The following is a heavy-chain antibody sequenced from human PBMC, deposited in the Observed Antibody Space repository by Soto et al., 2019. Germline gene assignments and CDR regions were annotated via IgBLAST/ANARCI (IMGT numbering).Heavy chain of an antibody. Sequence: PSETLSLTCAVSGYSISSGYYWSWIRQPPGKGLEWIGEINHSGSTNYNPSLKSRVTISVDTSKNQFSLKLSSVTAADTAVYYCARSRGRYGSGSQGRYYGMDVWGQGTTVTVSS. CDR3: ARSRGRYGSGSQGRYYGMDV. D-gene: IGHD3-10*01. CDR1: GYSISSGYY. V-gene: IGHV4-34*01. J-gene: IGHJ6*02. CDR2: INHSGST.